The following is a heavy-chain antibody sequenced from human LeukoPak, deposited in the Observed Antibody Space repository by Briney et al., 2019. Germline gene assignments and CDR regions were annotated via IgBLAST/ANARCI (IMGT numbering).Heavy chain of an antibody. D-gene: IGHD3-16*01. Sequence: SETLSLTCTVSGYSISSGYYWGWIRQPPGKGLEWIGSIYTSGTTNYNPSLKSRVTISVDTSKNQFSLKLRSVTAADTAVYYCARGFPSGLRLGEFDYWGQGTLVTVSS. CDR1: GYSISSGYY. CDR3: ARGFPSGLRLGEFDY. CDR2: IYTSGTT. V-gene: IGHV4-38-2*02. J-gene: IGHJ4*02.